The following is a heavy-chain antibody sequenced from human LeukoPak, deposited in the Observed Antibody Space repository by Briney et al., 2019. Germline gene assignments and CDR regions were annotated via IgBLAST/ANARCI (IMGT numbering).Heavy chain of an antibody. J-gene: IGHJ4*02. Sequence: GGSLRLSCAASGFTFSSYSMNWVRQAPGKGLEWVSSISSSSYIYYADSVEGRFTISRDNAKNSLYLQMNSLRAEDTAVYYCARSISSGDFDYWGQGTLVTVSS. D-gene: IGHD6-19*01. CDR2: ISSSSYI. CDR1: GFTFSSYS. V-gene: IGHV3-21*01. CDR3: ARSISSGDFDY.